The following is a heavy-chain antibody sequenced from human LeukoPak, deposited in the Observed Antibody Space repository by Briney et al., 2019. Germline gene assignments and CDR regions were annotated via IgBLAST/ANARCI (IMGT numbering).Heavy chain of an antibody. CDR1: GGSVSSGSYY. CDR2: IYYTGST. D-gene: IGHD1-26*01. V-gene: IGHV4-61*01. CDR3: AREWITGGSYPRWFDP. Sequence: SETLSLTCTVSGGSVSSGSYYWSWIRQPPGKRLEWIGYIYYTGSTTYNPSLKSRVTMSLDTSKNQFSLKLTSETAADTTVYYCAREWITGGSYPRWFDPWGQGTLVTVSS. J-gene: IGHJ5*02.